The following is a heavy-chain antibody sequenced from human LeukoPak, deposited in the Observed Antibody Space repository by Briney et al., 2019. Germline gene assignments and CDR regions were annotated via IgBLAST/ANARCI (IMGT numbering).Heavy chain of an antibody. CDR2: ISSSGSTI. Sequence: LGGSLRLSCAASGFTFSDYYMSWIRQAPGKGLEWVSYISSSGSTIYYADSVKGRFTISRDNAKNSLYLQMNSLRAEDTAVYYCARDPSIYGSGSYFDYWGQGTLVTVSS. CDR1: GFTFSDYY. J-gene: IGHJ4*02. CDR3: ARDPSIYGSGSYFDY. D-gene: IGHD3-10*01. V-gene: IGHV3-11*01.